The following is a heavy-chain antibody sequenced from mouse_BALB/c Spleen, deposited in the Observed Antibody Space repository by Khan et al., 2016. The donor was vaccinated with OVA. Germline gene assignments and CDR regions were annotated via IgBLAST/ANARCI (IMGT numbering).Heavy chain of an antibody. Sequence: QVQLQQPGPGLVQPSQSLSITCTVSGFSFTTYGVHWVRQSPGKGLEWLGLICNGGNTDYNAAFISRLSITKDTSKSQVFFKMNSLHAEDTAMYYCARNAYRYDFTYWGQGTTVTVSA. D-gene: IGHD2-14*01. CDR2: ICNGGNT. CDR1: GFSFTTYG. J-gene: IGHJ3*01. CDR3: ARNAYRYDFTY. V-gene: IGHV2-2*01.